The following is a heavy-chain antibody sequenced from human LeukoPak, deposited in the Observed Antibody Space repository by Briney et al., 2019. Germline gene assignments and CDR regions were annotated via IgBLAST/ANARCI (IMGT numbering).Heavy chain of an antibody. V-gene: IGHV1-2*04. Sequence: ASVKVSCKASGYTFTGYYMHWVRQAPGQGLEWMGWINPNSGGTNYAQKFQGWATMTRDTSISTAYMELSRLRSDDTAVYYCARAGGGYSYGAIDYWGQGTLVTVSS. CDR1: GYTFTGYY. CDR3: ARAGGGYSYGAIDY. D-gene: IGHD5-18*01. J-gene: IGHJ4*02. CDR2: INPNSGGT.